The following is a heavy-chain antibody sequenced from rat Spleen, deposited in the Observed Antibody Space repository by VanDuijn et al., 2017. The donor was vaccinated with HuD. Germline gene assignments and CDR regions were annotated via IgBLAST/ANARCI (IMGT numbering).Heavy chain of an antibody. D-gene: IGHD5-1*01. CDR2: ISTGGGNT. CDR1: RFTFDNYY. J-gene: IGHJ3*01. Sequence: EVQLVESGGGLVQPGRSMKLSCAASRFTFDNYYMAWVRQAPTKGLEWVASISTGGGNTYYRDSVKGRFTISRDNAKSTLYLQMDSLRSEDTATYYCARHRDWGRGWFAYWGQGTLVTVSS. CDR3: ARHRDWGRGWFAY. V-gene: IGHV5-25*01.